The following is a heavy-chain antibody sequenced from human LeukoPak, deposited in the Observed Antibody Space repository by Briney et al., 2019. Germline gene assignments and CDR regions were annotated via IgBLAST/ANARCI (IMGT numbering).Heavy chain of an antibody. Sequence: SVKVSCKASGGTFSSYTFSWVRQAPGQGLEWMGGIVTLFGTTNYAQKFQGRVTITTDESTSTAYMELSSLRSEDTAVYYCARDSSGYYYGEGFDCWGQGTLVTVSS. CDR3: ARDSSGYYYGEGFDC. CDR2: IVTLFGTT. V-gene: IGHV1-69*05. CDR1: GGTFSSYT. J-gene: IGHJ4*02. D-gene: IGHD3-22*01.